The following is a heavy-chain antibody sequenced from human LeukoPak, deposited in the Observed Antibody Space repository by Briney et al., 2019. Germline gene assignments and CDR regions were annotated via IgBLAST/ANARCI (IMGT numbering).Heavy chain of an antibody. CDR3: ASGSGTYSPDY. D-gene: IGHD3-10*01. V-gene: IGHV1-2*02. CDR2: ITPNSGGT. CDR1: GYTFTVQY. Sequence: ASVKVSFKASGYTFTVQYLHWVRQAPGQGLEWMGWITPNSGGTNYAQKFQGRVTLTRDTSISTAYMELSGLRSDDTAVYYCASGSGTYSPDYWGQGTLVIVSS. J-gene: IGHJ4*02.